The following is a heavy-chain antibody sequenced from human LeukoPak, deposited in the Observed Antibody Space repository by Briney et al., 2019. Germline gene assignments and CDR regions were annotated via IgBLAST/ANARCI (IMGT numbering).Heavy chain of an antibody. CDR2: IYHSGST. CDR1: GGSISSGGYY. CDR3: ARVGDDYSNFFFDY. Sequence: SQTLSLTCTVSGGSISSGGYYWSWIRQPPGKGLEWIGYIYHSGSTYYNPSLKSRVTISVDRSKNQFSLKLSSVTAADTAVYYCARVGDDYSNFFFDYWGQGTLVTVSS. V-gene: IGHV4-30-2*01. D-gene: IGHD4-11*01. J-gene: IGHJ4*02.